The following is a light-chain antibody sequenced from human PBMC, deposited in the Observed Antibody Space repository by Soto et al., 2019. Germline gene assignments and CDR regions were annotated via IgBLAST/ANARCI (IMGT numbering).Light chain of an antibody. CDR3: SSYTSSKTRV. V-gene: IGLV2-14*03. CDR2: DVS. Sequence: QSALTQPASVSGSPGQSITISCTGTSSDVGGYNYVSWYQQHPGKAPKFIISDVSNRPSGVSNRFSGSKSGNTASLTISGLQTEDEADYYCSSYTSSKTRVFGTGTQLTVL. J-gene: IGLJ1*01. CDR1: SSDVGGYNY.